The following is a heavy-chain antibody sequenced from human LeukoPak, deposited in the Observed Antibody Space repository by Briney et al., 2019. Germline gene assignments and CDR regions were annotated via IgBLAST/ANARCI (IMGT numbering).Heavy chain of an antibody. V-gene: IGHV4-31*03. CDR2: IYYSGST. CDR3: ARDLTDQDAFDI. CDR1: GGSISSGGYY. Sequence: SETLSLTCTVSGGSISSGGYYWSWIRQHPGKGLEWIGYIYYSGSTYYNPSLKSRVTISVDTSKNRFSLKLSSVTAADTAVYYCARDLTDQDAFDIWGQGTMVTVSS. J-gene: IGHJ3*02.